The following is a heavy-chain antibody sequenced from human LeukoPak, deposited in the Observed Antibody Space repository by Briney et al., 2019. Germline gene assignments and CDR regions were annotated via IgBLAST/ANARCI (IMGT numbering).Heavy chain of an antibody. Sequence: GASVKVSCETSVYTFTYYGVIWVRQAPGQGLEWMGWISGYNGNTKYAEKFQDRVSMSRDSSTGTAYMEVRSLTSDDTAVYYCARDLYPSLEVADPRGGMDVWGQGTTVTVSS. V-gene: IGHV1-18*01. J-gene: IGHJ6*02. CDR3: ARDLYPSLEVADPRGGMDV. D-gene: IGHD6-19*01. CDR1: VYTFTYYG. CDR2: ISGYNGNT.